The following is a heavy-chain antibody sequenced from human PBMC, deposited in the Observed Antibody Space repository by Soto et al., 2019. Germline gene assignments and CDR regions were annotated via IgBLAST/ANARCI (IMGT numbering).Heavy chain of an antibody. J-gene: IGHJ6*02. V-gene: IGHV3-33*01. Sequence: XGSLRLSCAASGVSLSDYRMHWVRQAPGKGLDWLTIILFDASHEYYADSVKGRFTISRDNSNNTLYLQLNSLTADDTAVYFCARDQGRATADGPLGNGLDAWGQGTAVTVSS. CDR3: ARDQGRATADGPLGNGLDA. CDR2: ILFDASHE. D-gene: IGHD6-13*01. CDR1: GVSLSDYR.